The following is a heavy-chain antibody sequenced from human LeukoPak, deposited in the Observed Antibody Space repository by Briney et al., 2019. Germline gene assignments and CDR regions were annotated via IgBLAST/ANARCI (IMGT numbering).Heavy chain of an antibody. CDR2: MNPNSGNT. CDR3: AARRKIGIAAAGSYYYYGMDV. J-gene: IGHJ6*02. D-gene: IGHD6-13*01. Sequence: ASVKVSCKASGYTFTSYDINWVRQATGQGLEWMGWMNPNSGNTGYAQKFQGRVTMTRNTSISTAYMELSSLRSEDTAVYYCAARRKIGIAAAGSYYYYGMDVWGQGTTVTVSS. V-gene: IGHV1-8*01. CDR1: GYTFTSYD.